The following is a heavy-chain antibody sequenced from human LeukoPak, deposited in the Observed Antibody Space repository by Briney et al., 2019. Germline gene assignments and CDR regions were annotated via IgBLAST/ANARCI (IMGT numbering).Heavy chain of an antibody. CDR1: GFTFSSYS. V-gene: IGHV3-21*04. CDR2: ISSSSSYI. D-gene: IGHD6-6*01. J-gene: IGHJ3*02. CDR3: VRRDIYSTSSWGAFDI. Sequence: PGGSLRLSCAASGFTFSSYSMNWVRQAPGKGLEWVSCISSSSSYIYYADSVKGRFTISRDNSKHTLYLQMNSLRADDTALYYCVRRDIYSTSSWGAFDIWGQGTLVTVSS.